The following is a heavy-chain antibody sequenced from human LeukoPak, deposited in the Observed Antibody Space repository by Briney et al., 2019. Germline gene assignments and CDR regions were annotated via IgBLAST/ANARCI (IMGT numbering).Heavy chain of an antibody. D-gene: IGHD5-18*01. CDR2: IIPIFGTA. J-gene: IGHJ3*02. CDR3: ARELHTSDAFDI. V-gene: IGHV1-69*05. Sequence: SVKVSCKASGGTFSSYAISWVRQAPGQGLGWMGRIIPIFGTANYAQKFQGRVTITTDESTSTAYMELSSLRSEDTAVYYCARELHTSDAFDIWGQGTMVTVSP. CDR1: GGTFSSYA.